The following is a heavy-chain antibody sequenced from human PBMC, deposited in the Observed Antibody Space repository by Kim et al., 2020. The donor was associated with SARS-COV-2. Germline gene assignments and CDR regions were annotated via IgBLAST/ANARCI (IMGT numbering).Heavy chain of an antibody. Sequence: GGSLRLSCSASGFTFNTYGMHWVRQAPGKGLEWVAVIWFDGSDQYYADSVKGRFTISSDNSKDTLYLQMRSLRADDTSVYYCASGPHYDSWSGYSDYYYGMDVWGQGTTVTVSS. CDR1: GFTFNTYG. CDR2: IWFDGSDQ. D-gene: IGHD3-3*01. CDR3: ASGPHYDSWSGYSDYYYGMDV. J-gene: IGHJ6*02. V-gene: IGHV3-33*03.